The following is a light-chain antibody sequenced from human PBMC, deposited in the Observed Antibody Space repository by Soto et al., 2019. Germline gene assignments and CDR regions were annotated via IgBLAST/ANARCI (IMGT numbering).Light chain of an antibody. CDR1: SSDVVNDLL. J-gene: IGLJ3*02. Sequence: QSALTQPASVSGSPGQSITISCTGTSSDVVNDLLVSWYQQHPGKAPKLMIYDVSKRPSGVPDRFSGSKSGNTASLTISGLQAEDEADYYCCSYAGSYTWVFGGGTKLTVL. CDR3: CSYAGSYTWV. V-gene: IGLV2-11*01. CDR2: DVS.